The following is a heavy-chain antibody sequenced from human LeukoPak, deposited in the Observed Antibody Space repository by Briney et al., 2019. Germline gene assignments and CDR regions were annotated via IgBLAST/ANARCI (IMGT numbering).Heavy chain of an antibody. CDR2: INHSGST. J-gene: IGHJ5*02. CDR1: GGSFSGYY. CDR3: ARRELGGNWFDP. Sequence: SETLSLTCAVYGGSFSGYYWSWIRQPPGKGLEWIGEINHSGSTNYNPSLKSRVTISVDTSKNQFSLKLSSVTAADTAVYYCARRELGGNWFDPWGQGTLVTVSS. V-gene: IGHV4-34*01. D-gene: IGHD1-26*01.